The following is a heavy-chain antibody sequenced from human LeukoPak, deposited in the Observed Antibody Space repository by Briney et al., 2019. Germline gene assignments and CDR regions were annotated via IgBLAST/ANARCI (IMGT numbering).Heavy chain of an antibody. V-gene: IGHV4-38-2*02. CDR2: IYHSGST. J-gene: IGHJ4*02. Sequence: SSETLSLTCTVSGGSISSGYYWGWIRQPPGKGLEWIGSIYHSGSTYYNPSLKSRVTISVDTSKNQFSLKLSSVTAADTAVYYCAASTTYYYDSSGYYLDYWGQGTLVTVSS. D-gene: IGHD3-22*01. CDR3: AASTTYYYDSSGYYLDY. CDR1: GGSISSGYY.